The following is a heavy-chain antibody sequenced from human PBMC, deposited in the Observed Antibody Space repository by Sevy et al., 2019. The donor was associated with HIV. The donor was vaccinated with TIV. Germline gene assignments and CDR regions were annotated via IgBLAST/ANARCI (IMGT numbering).Heavy chain of an antibody. CDR1: GFTFSTYG. J-gene: IGHJ3*02. D-gene: IGHD3-22*01. V-gene: IGHV3-30*03. Sequence: GGSLRLSYAASGFTFSTYGMHWVRQAPGKGLEWVALISYDGSNKYYADSVKGRFTISRDNSKKTLYLQMNSLRTEDMSGNFWARAHFESDSSGYADAFDIWGQGTTVTVSS. CDR2: ISYDGSNK. CDR3: ARAHFESDSSGYADAFDI.